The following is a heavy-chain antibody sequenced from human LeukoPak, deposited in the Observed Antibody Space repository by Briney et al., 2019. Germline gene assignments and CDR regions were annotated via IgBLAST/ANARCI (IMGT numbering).Heavy chain of an antibody. CDR3: ASGIAAAGYDY. J-gene: IGHJ4*02. Sequence: GGSLRLSCAASGFTFSSYWMHWVRQAPGKGLVWVSRINSDGSSTSYADSVKGRFTISRDNAKNTLYLQMNSLRAEDTAVYYYASGIAAAGYDYWGQGTLVTVSS. D-gene: IGHD6-13*01. CDR1: GFTFSSYW. V-gene: IGHV3-74*01. CDR2: INSDGSST.